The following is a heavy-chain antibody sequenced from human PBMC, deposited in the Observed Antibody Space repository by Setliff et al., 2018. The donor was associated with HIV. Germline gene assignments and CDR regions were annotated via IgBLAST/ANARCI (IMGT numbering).Heavy chain of an antibody. J-gene: IGHJ4*02. CDR3: VRHVRKKYSRVGYYLDY. D-gene: IGHD3-22*01. V-gene: IGHV5-51*01. Sequence: PGESLKISCHLSGYSFVDFWIGWVRQMPGKGLEWVGIIYTEDSDARYSPSFQGQVTISADTSTNTAYLQWNSLKASDTAIYYCVRHVRKKYSRVGYYLDYWGQGTLVTVSS. CDR2: IYTEDSDA. CDR1: GYSFVDFW.